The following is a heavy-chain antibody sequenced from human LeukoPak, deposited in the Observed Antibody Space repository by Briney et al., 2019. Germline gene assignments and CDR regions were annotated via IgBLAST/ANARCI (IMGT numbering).Heavy chain of an antibody. J-gene: IGHJ6*04. CDR1: GFTFSSYE. CDR3: AELGITMIGGV. D-gene: IGHD3-10*02. V-gene: IGHV3-48*03. CDR2: ISSSGSTI. Sequence: GGSLRLSCAPSGFTFSSYEVNWVRQAPGKGLEWVSCISSSGSTIYYADSVKGRFTISRDNAKNSLYLQMNSLRAEDTAVYYCAELGITMIGGVWGKGTTVTISS.